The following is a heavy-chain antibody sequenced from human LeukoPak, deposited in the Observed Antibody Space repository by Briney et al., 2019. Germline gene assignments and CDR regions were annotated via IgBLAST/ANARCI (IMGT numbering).Heavy chain of an antibody. CDR3: VRGPYGSGISNWFDP. CDR2: IYYSGDT. J-gene: IGHJ5*02. D-gene: IGHD3-10*01. Sequence: SETLSLTCTVSDGALACYSWSWIRQPPGKGPEWIGHIYYSGDTNYNPSLQSRVTVSVDTSKNQFSLKLTSVTAADTAVYYCVRGPYGSGISNWFDPWGQGTLVIVSS. V-gene: IGHV4-59*01. CDR1: DGALACYS.